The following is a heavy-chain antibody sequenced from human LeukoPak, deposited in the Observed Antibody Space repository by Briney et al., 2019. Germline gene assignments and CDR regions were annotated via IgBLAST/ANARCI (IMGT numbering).Heavy chain of an antibody. CDR1: GYTFTGYY. CDR2: INPNSGGT. J-gene: IGHJ6*02. Sequence: ASVKVSCKASGYTFTGYYMHWVRQAPGQGLEWMGWINPNSGGTNYAQKFQGRVTMTRDMSISTAYMELSRLRSDDTAVYYCARERPLRYCSGGSCYSVPYYYGMDVWGQGTTVTVSS. D-gene: IGHD2-15*01. V-gene: IGHV1-2*02. CDR3: ARERPLRYCSGGSCYSVPYYYGMDV.